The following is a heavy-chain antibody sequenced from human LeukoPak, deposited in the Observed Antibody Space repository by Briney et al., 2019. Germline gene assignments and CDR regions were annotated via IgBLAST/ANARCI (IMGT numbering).Heavy chain of an antibody. CDR1: GFTFSTYA. Sequence: GGSLRLSCAASGFTFSTYAMSWVRVRQAPGKGLEWVSTITGSGDRSYYTDSVKGRFTISRDNSKNTLYLQMNSLRAEDTAVFYCAKGPRSSSWYHFDNWGQGTLVTVSS. J-gene: IGHJ4*02. V-gene: IGHV3-23*01. CDR2: ITGSGDRS. CDR3: AKGPRSSSWYHFDN. D-gene: IGHD6-13*01.